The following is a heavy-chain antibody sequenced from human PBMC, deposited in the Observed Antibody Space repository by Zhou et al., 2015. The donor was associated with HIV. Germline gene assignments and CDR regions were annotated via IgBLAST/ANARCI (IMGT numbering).Heavy chain of an antibody. CDR3: ARKDYVWGSYRYTGMDV. CDR1: GGTFSSYA. V-gene: IGHV1-69*06. Sequence: QVQLVQSGAEVKKPGSSVKVSCKASGGTFSSYAISWVRQAPGQGLEWMGGIIPIFGTANYAQKFQGRVTITADKSTSTAYMELSSLRSEDTAVYYCARKDYVWGSYRYTGMDVWGQGTTVTVSS. J-gene: IGHJ6*02. D-gene: IGHD3-16*02. CDR2: IIPIFGTA.